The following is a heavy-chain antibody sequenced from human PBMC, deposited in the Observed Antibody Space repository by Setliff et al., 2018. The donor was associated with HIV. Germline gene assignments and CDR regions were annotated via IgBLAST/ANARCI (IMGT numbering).Heavy chain of an antibody. J-gene: IGHJ3*02. V-gene: IGHV4-39*01. CDR3: ARQSGYTRGWDIFGVVAGSFDI. Sequence: SETLSLTCSVSGGSISSGTYYWGWFRQPPGKGLEWIGTIYYSGNTYYRPSLKSRVTISVDTSTNQFSLRLNSVTAADTAVYFCARQSGYTRGWDIFGVVAGSFDIWGQRTMVTVSS. D-gene: IGHD3-3*01. CDR1: GGSISSGTYY. CDR2: IYYSGNT.